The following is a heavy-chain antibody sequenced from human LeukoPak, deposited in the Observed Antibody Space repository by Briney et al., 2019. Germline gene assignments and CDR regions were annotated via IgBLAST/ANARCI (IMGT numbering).Heavy chain of an antibody. V-gene: IGHV4-59*01. D-gene: IGHD4-17*01. Sequence: PETLSLTCTVSGGSISSYYWSWIRQPPGKGLEWLGYIYYSGSTNYNPSLKSRVTISVDTSKNQFSLKLSSVTAADTAVYYCGVFSFYGDYVDYWGQGTLVTVSS. CDR1: GGSISSYY. CDR2: IYYSGST. CDR3: GVFSFYGDYVDY. J-gene: IGHJ4*02.